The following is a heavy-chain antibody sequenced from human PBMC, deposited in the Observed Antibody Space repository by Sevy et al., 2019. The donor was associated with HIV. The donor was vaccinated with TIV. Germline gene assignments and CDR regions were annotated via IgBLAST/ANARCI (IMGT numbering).Heavy chain of an antibody. V-gene: IGHV3-23*01. CDR2: ISGSCGST. Sequence: GGSLRLSCAASGFTFSSYAMSWVRQAPGKGLEWGSAISGSCGSTYYADSVKGRFTISRDNSKDTLYLQMNSLIAEDTAVYYCTKDLRRVTIIGVVKSRGGMDVWGQGTTVTVSS. CDR3: TKDLRRVTIIGVVKSRGGMDV. CDR1: GFTFSSYA. D-gene: IGHD3-3*01. J-gene: IGHJ6*02.